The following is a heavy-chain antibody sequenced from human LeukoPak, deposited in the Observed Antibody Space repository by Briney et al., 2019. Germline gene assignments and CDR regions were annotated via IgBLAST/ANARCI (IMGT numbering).Heavy chain of an antibody. CDR3: ARGRQDVNMILVVVAGVSYYLDV. CDR1: GASFSDYY. CDR2: MPPSGSS. V-gene: IGHV4-34*01. Sequence: PSETLSLTCAVYGASFSDYYWTWVRQTPGKGLEWLAHMPPSGSSNYNPSLKSRITISVDTSKDQCSLQLRSVTAADTAVYYCARGRQDVNMILVVVAGVSYYLDVWSKGTTVTVS. J-gene: IGHJ6*03. D-gene: IGHD3-22*01.